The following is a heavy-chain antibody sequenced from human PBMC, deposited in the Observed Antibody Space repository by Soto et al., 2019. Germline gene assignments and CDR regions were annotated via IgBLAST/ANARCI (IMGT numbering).Heavy chain of an antibody. Sequence: GGSLRLSCAASGFTFSDFVMGWVRRAPGKGLEWVSAIGGTSGSTYYADSVKGRFSISRDNSKNILSLQMNSLRAEDTATYYCAKRRGEGYFDLWGRGTLVTVSS. V-gene: IGHV3-23*01. CDR1: GFTFSDFV. CDR2: IGGTSGST. CDR3: AKRRGEGYFDL. J-gene: IGHJ2*01. D-gene: IGHD3-10*01.